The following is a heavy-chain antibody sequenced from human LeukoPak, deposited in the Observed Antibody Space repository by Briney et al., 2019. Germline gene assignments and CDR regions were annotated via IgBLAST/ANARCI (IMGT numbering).Heavy chain of an antibody. CDR3: ARDFVSSSWMGY. V-gene: IGHV3-53*01. J-gene: IGHJ4*02. Sequence: GGSLRLSCAASGFTVSSNYMSWVRQAPGKGLEWVSVIYSGGSTYYADSVKGRFTISRDNSKNTLYLQMNSLRAEDTAVYYCARDFVSSSWMGYWGQGTLVTVSS. CDR2: IYSGGST. D-gene: IGHD6-13*01. CDR1: GFTVSSNY.